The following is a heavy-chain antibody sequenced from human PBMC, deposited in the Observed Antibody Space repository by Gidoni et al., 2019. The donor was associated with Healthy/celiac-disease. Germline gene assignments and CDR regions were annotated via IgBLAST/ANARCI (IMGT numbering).Heavy chain of an antibody. Sequence: QVQLVQSGAEVKKPGSSVKVSCKASGGTFSSYAISWVRQSPGQGLEWMGGIIPIFGTANYAQKFQGRVTITADKSTSTAYMELSSLRSEDTAVYYCARFGGYDRQMATTTVDYWGQGTLVTVSS. CDR1: GGTFSSYA. CDR3: ARFGGYDRQMATTTVDY. J-gene: IGHJ4*02. V-gene: IGHV1-69*06. CDR2: IIPIFGTA. D-gene: IGHD5-12*01.